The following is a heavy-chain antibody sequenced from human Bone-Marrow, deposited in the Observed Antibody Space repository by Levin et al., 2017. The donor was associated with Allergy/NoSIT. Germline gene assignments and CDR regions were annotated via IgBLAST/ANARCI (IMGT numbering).Heavy chain of an antibody. J-gene: IGHJ4*02. CDR2: ISAYNGNT. CDR3: AIQFRAVAGRGWRQDGYYFDY. Sequence: ASVKVSCKASGYTFTSYGISWVRQAPGQGLEWMGWISAYNGNTNYAQKLQGRVTMTTDTSTSTAYMELRSLRSDDTAVYYCAIQFRAVAGRGWRQDGYYFDYWGQGTLVTVSS. CDR1: GYTFTSYG. D-gene: IGHD6-19*01. V-gene: IGHV1-18*01.